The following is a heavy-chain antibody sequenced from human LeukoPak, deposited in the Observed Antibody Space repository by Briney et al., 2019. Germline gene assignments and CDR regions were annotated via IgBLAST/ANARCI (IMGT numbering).Heavy chain of an antibody. V-gene: IGHV1-69*04. CDR2: IIPILGIA. Sequence: SVKVPCKASVGTFSSYAISGVRQAPGQGLEWMGRIIPILGIANYAQKFQGRVTITADKSTSTAYMELSSLRSEDTAVYYCARGSDGYFLDPWGEGTLLTLSS. J-gene: IGHJ5*02. D-gene: IGHD2-15*01. CDR3: ARGSDGYFLDP. CDR1: VGTFSSYA.